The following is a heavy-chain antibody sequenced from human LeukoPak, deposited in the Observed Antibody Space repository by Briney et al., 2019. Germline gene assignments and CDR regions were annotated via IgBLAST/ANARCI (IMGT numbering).Heavy chain of an antibody. V-gene: IGHV3-30*18. CDR2: ISYDGSNK. CDR1: GFPFSSYG. Sequence: GGSLRLSCAASGFPFSSYGMHWVRQAPGKGLEWVAVISYDGSNKYYADSVKGRSTLSKDNSKNTLYLQMNSLRAEDTAVYYCAKAPQEYCSGGSCYYYYGMDVWGKGTTVTVSS. D-gene: IGHD2-15*01. CDR3: AKAPQEYCSGGSCYYYYGMDV. J-gene: IGHJ6*04.